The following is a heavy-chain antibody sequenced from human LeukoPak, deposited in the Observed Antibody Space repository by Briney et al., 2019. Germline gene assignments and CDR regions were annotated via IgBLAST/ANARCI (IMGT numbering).Heavy chain of an antibody. CDR3: ARDLLFEDHGDYYFGY. Sequence: GAFLRPSSAAWLTFISYTMNWVGRSAGRGGEWGASIISSSEYIYYSDSVKGRFTISREKTQKTMYLQINSLRVEDTAVYYCARDLLFEDHGDYYFGYWGQGTLVTVSS. CDR2: IISSSEYI. J-gene: IGHJ4*02. V-gene: IGHV3-21*01. CDR1: LTFISYT. D-gene: IGHD4-17*01.